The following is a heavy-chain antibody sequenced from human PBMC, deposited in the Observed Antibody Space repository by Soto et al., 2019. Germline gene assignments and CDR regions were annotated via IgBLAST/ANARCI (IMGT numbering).Heavy chain of an antibody. J-gene: IGHJ5*02. Sequence: SETLSLTCTVSGGSISSYYWSWIRQLPGKGLEWIGSIYYSGSTYYNPSLKSRVTISVDTSKNQFSLKLSSVTAADTAVYYCASPQKYCSSTSCYQGWFDPWGQGTLVTVSS. D-gene: IGHD2-2*01. CDR2: IYYSGST. V-gene: IGHV4-59*05. CDR1: GGSISSYY. CDR3: ASPQKYCSSTSCYQGWFDP.